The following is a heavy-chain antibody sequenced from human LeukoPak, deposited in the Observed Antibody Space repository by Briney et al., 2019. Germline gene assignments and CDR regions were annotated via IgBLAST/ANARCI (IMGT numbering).Heavy chain of an antibody. V-gene: IGHV1-18*01. Sequence: ASVKVSCKASGYTFAIYGINWVRQAPGQGLEWMAWISPYDGDTNYAQNFEGRVTMTTETSTSTVYMELRSLRSDDTAIYYCARDYCTRGGDCYKEDLFDPWGQGTLVTVSS. J-gene: IGHJ5*02. D-gene: IGHD2-21*02. CDR3: ARDYCTRGGDCYKEDLFDP. CDR2: ISPYDGDT. CDR1: GYTFAIYG.